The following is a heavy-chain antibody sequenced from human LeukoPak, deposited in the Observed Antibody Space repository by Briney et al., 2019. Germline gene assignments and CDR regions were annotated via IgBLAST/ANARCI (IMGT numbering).Heavy chain of an antibody. Sequence: SETLSLTSAVYGGSFRGYYWSWIRQPPGKGLEWIGEINQSGSTNYNPSLKSRLTISVDTSKNQLSRKLSSVTAADTAVYYCARGLVGYCSSTSCSHRPSLSMDVWGKGTTVIFSS. CDR1: GGSFRGYY. V-gene: IGHV4-34*01. CDR3: ARGLVGYCSSTSCSHRPSLSMDV. J-gene: IGHJ6*03. CDR2: INQSGST. D-gene: IGHD2-2*01.